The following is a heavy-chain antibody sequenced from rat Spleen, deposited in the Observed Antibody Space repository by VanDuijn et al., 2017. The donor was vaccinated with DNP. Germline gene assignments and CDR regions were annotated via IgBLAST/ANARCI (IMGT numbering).Heavy chain of an antibody. J-gene: IGHJ3*01. V-gene: IGHV5-29*01. CDR3: TRRGATGMANWFAY. CDR1: GFSFRSNW. CDR2: ITYDGSSI. Sequence: EVQLVESGGGLVQPGNSLKLSCAASGFSFRSNWLNWIRQAPGKGLEWVAIITYDGSSIYYRDSVKGRFTVSRDNAKSTLNLQMDSLRSEDTATYYCTRRGATGMANWFAYWGQGTLVTVSS. D-gene: IGHD1-7*01.